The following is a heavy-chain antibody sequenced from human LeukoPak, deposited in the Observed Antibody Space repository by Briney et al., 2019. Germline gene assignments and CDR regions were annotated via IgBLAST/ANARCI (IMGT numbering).Heavy chain of an antibody. CDR3: ARQYSYGPVYVLDV. Sequence: GESLKISCKGFGYSFTSYWIAWVRQMPGKGLEWMGRILPGDSDSNYSPSFQGQVTISADKPISTAYLQWSSLKASDTAIYYCARQYSYGPVYVLDVWGQGTSVTVSS. CDR1: GYSFTSYW. J-gene: IGHJ6*02. V-gene: IGHV5-51*01. D-gene: IGHD5-18*01. CDR2: ILPGDSDS.